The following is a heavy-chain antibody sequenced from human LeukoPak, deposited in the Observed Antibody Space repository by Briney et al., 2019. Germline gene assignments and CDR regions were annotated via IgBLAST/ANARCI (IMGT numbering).Heavy chain of an antibody. CDR1: GLTVSSNY. D-gene: IGHD3-10*01. V-gene: IGHV3-66*01. CDR3: ARVGSTQLHGYFDY. CDR2: IYSGGST. J-gene: IGHJ4*02. Sequence: GGSLRLSCAAFGLTVSSNYMSWVRQAPGKGLEWVSVIYSGGSTYYPDSVKGRFTISRDNSQNTLYLEMNSLRVDDTAVYYCARVGSTQLHGYFDYWGQGTLVTVSS.